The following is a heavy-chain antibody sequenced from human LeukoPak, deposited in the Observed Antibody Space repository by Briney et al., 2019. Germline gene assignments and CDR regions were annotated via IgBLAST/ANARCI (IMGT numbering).Heavy chain of an antibody. D-gene: IGHD5-18*01. CDR3: ARLPLTARRHFDY. J-gene: IGHJ4*02. CDR2: IKEDGSEK. CDR1: GFTFSTDW. Sequence: GGSLRLSCAASGFTFSTDWTSWVRQAPGKVLEWVANIKEDGSEKYYVDSVRGRFTISRDNAKNSQYLQMNSLRAEDTAAYYCARLPLTARRHFDYWGQGTLVTVSS. V-gene: IGHV3-7*05.